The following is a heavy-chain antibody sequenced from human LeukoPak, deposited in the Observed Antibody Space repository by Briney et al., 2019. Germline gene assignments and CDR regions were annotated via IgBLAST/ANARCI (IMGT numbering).Heavy chain of an antibody. CDR3: ARDIAVAVKDAFDI. Sequence: GGSLRLSCAASGFTFSSYSMNWVRQAPGKGLGWVSSISSSSYIYYADSVKGRFTISRDNAKNSLYLQMNSLRAEDTAVYYCARDIAVAVKDAFDIWGQGTMVTVSS. J-gene: IGHJ3*02. V-gene: IGHV3-21*01. CDR2: ISSSSYI. CDR1: GFTFSSYS. D-gene: IGHD6-19*01.